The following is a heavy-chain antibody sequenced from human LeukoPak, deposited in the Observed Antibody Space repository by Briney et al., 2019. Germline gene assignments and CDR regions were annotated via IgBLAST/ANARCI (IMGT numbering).Heavy chain of an antibody. D-gene: IGHD6-19*01. CDR1: GGSISSYY. V-gene: IGHV4-59*01. J-gene: IGHJ4*02. CDR2: IYYSGST. CDR3: ARGRSKSSGCPDY. Sequence: SETLSLTXTVSGGSISSYYWSWIRQPPGKGLEWIGYIYYSGSTNYNPSLKSRVTISVDTSKNQFSLKLSSVTAADTAVYYCARGRSKSSGCPDYWGQRTLVTVSS.